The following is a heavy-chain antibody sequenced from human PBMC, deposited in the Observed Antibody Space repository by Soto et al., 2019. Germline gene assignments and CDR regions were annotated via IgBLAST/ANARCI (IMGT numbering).Heavy chain of an antibody. CDR1: GGSISSSHW. CDR2: ISHSGTS. D-gene: IGHD3-9*01. CDR3: ARVVLTITRGAFDA. J-gene: IGHJ3*01. Sequence: QVQLQESGPGLVKPSGTLSLTRAVSGGSISSSHWWTWVRQSPGKGLEYIGEISHSGTSNSNPSLKSRVTLSVDKSKNHFSLTLTSVTAADTVVYYCARVVLTITRGAFDAWGQGTLVIVSS. V-gene: IGHV4-4*02.